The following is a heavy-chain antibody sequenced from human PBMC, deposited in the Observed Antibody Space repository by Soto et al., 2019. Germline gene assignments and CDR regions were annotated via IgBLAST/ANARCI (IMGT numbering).Heavy chain of an antibody. D-gene: IGHD5-18*01. J-gene: IGHJ4*02. CDR3: AREGYGYYFDY. V-gene: IGHV3-21*05. CDR1: GFSFSIYT. Sequence: GGSLRLSCAASGFSFSIYTMGWVRQAPGKRLEWISYIGAAPGDIKYADAVKGRLSISRDNSKNSLYLQMNSLRAEDTAVYYCAREGYGYYFDYWGLGTLVTVSS. CDR2: IGAAPGDI.